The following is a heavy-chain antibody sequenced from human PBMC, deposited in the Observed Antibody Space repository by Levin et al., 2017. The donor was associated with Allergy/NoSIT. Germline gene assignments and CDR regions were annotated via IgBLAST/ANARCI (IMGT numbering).Heavy chain of an antibody. J-gene: IGHJ4*02. D-gene: IGHD1-26*01. CDR1: GGSISSGDYH. V-gene: IGHV4-30-4*01. CDR2: IYYSGTT. CDR3: ARGSGLQWDLLFDY. Sequence: SETLSLTCTVSGGSISSGDYHWSWIRQPPGKGLEWIGYIYYSGTTYYNPSLESRLSIAVDTSKNQFSLKLTSVTAADTAVYYCARGSGLQWDLLFDYWGQGTLVTVSS.